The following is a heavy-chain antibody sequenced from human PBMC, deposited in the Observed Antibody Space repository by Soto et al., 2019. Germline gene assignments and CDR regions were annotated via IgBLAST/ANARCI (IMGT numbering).Heavy chain of an antibody. V-gene: IGHV1-69*02. Sequence: GASVKVSCKASGGTFSSYTISWVRQAPGQGLEWMGRIIPILGIANYAQKFQGRVTITADKSTSTAYMELSSLRSEDTAVYYCASAPDWSNSRTFDYWGQGTLVTVSS. CDR1: GGTFSSYT. D-gene: IGHD3-9*01. CDR2: IIPILGIA. CDR3: ASAPDWSNSRTFDY. J-gene: IGHJ4*02.